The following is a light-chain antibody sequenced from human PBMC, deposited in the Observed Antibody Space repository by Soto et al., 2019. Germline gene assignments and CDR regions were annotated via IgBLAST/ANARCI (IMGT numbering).Light chain of an antibody. CDR2: KAS. V-gene: IGKV1-5*03. Sequence: DIQMTQSPSTLSGSVGDRVTITCRASQTISSWLSWYQQKPGKAPKLLIYKASTLKSGVPSRFSGSGSGTEFTRTISGLQPDDCATYYWQHYNRYSEAFGQGTKVDIK. J-gene: IGKJ1*01. CDR1: QTISSW. CDR3: QHYNRYSEA.